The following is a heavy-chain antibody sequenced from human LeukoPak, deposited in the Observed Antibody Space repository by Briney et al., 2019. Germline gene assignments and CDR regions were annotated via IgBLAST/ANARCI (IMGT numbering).Heavy chain of an antibody. V-gene: IGHV4-59*01. CDR1: GGSISSYY. Sequence: PSETLSLTCTVSGGSISSYYWSWIRQPPGKGLEWIGYIYYSGTTNYNPSLKSRVTISVDTSKNQFSLKLSSVTAADTAVYYCASVSKYYDYVAWGQGTLVTVSS. CDR2: IYYSGTT. J-gene: IGHJ5*02. D-gene: IGHD3-16*01. CDR3: ASVSKYYDYVA.